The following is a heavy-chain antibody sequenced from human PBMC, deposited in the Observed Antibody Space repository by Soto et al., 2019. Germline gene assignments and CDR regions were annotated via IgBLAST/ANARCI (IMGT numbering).Heavy chain of an antibody. CDR1: GYTFTSYG. CDR3: ATDSYYYDSSGYLYGMDV. D-gene: IGHD3-22*01. V-gene: IGHV1-18*01. Sequence: ASVKVSCKASGYTFTSYGISWVRKAPGQGLEWMGWISAYNGNTNYAQKLQGRVTMTTDTSTSTAYMELRSLRSDDTAVYYCATDSYYYDSSGYLYGMDVWGQGTTVTVSS. CDR2: ISAYNGNT. J-gene: IGHJ6*02.